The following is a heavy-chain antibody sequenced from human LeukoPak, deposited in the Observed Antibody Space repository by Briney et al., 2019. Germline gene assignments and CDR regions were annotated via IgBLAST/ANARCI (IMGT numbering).Heavy chain of an antibody. Sequence: PGGSLILSCVASGFTFSNYAMSWVRQAPGKGLEWVSSVSNSGDSTDYADSVKGRFTISRDNSKNTVYLQMNSLRAEDTAVYFCAKVREWLVPFDFWGQGTLVTVSS. D-gene: IGHD5-12*01. CDR1: GFTFSNYA. CDR2: VSNSGDST. CDR3: AKVREWLVPFDF. V-gene: IGHV3-23*01. J-gene: IGHJ4*02.